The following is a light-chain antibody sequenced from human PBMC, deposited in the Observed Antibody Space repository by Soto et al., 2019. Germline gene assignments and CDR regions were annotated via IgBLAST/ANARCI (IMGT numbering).Light chain of an antibody. Sequence: EIVLTQSPGTLSLSPGERATLSCRSSQSVNSNYFAWYQQKPGQAPRLLIYSASSRPTGIPDRFSGSGSGTDFTLTINKLEPEDFAVYYCQQFDMSPPTYTFGQGTKLEIK. J-gene: IGKJ2*01. CDR1: QSVNSNY. CDR3: QQFDMSPPTYT. CDR2: SAS. V-gene: IGKV3-20*01.